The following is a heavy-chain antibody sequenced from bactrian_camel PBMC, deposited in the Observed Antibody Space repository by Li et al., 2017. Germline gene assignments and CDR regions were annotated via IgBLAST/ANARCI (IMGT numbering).Heavy chain of an antibody. J-gene: IGHJ4*01. Sequence: VQLVESGGGLVQPGGSLRLSCAASGFALSSYDMSWVRQAPGKGLEWVSVIRSGGTIIYYADSVKGRFTISRDNAKNTLYLQMNSLKTEDTAVYYCAKTSGVVCEFNYWGLGTQVTVS. CDR2: IRSGGTII. CDR1: GFALSSYD. CDR3: AKTSGVVCEFNY. D-gene: IGHD3*01. V-gene: IGHV3S40*01.